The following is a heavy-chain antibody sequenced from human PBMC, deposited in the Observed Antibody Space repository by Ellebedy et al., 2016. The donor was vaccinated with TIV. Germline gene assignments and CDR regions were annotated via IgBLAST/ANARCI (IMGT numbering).Heavy chain of an antibody. J-gene: IGHJ4*02. Sequence: GESLKISCAASGFTFSDYGMHWVRQTPGKGLEWVAAISYHGTYKYYADYVKGRLSISRDNSRNTLYLQMDSLRPEDTAVYYCAKDQNGPRDDYNYGVAYWGQGTLVTVSS. V-gene: IGHV3-30*18. CDR3: AKDQNGPRDDYNYGVAY. CDR2: ISYHGTYK. D-gene: IGHD5-24*01. CDR1: GFTFSDYG.